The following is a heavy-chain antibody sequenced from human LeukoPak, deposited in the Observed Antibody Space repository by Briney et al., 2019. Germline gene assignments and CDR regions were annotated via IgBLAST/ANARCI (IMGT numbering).Heavy chain of an antibody. D-gene: IGHD2-15*01. CDR2: IYYSGST. J-gene: IGHJ4*02. V-gene: IGHV4-59*01. Sequence: PSETLSLTCTVSGGSISSYYWSWIRQPPGKGLEWIGYIYYSGSTNYNPSLKSRVTISVDTSKNQFSLKLSSVTAADTAVYYCARGSSHRGDCSGGSCFPDYWGQGTLVTVPS. CDR1: GGSISSYY. CDR3: ARGSSHRGDCSGGSCFPDY.